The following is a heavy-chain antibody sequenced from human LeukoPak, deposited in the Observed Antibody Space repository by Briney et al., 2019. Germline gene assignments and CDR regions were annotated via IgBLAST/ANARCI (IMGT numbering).Heavy chain of an antibody. V-gene: IGHV3-7*01. CDR2: IKQDGSEK. CDR1: GFTFSSYW. J-gene: IGHJ4*02. CDR3: ARDPKWWINYFNY. D-gene: IGHD2-15*01. Sequence: GGSLRLSCAASGFTFSSYWMSWVRQAPGKGLEWVANIKQDGSEKYYVDSVKGRFTISRDNAKNSLYLQMNSLRAEDTAVYYCARDPKWWINYFNYWGQGTLVTVSS.